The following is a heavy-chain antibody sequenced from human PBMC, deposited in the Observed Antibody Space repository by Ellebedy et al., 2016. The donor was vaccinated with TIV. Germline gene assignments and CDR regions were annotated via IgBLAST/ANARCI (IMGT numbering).Heavy chain of an antibody. V-gene: IGHV3-48*03. CDR3: ARWATGYDQYYFDL. J-gene: IGHJ4*02. CDR2: ISRRSSTI. Sequence: GESLKISCAASGFTINGFELNWVRQAPGKGLEWISFISRRSSTIYYADSVKGRFTVSRDNAKDSLFLQMDSLRAEDTAVYYCARWATGYDQYYFDLWGRGTLVSVSS. CDR1: GFTINGFE. D-gene: IGHD5-12*01.